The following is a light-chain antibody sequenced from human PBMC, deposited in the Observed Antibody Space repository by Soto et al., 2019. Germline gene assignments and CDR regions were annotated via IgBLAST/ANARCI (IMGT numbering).Light chain of an antibody. V-gene: IGLV2-14*01. Sequence: QSALTQPASVSGSPGQSITISCTGTSSDVGGYNYVSWYQQHPGKAPKLMIYEVSNRPSGVSNRFSGSKSGNTASLTISGLQGEEEAEYYCRLYTSRSTTFGTGTKLTVL. J-gene: IGLJ1*01. CDR2: EVS. CDR3: RLYTSRSTT. CDR1: SSDVGGYNY.